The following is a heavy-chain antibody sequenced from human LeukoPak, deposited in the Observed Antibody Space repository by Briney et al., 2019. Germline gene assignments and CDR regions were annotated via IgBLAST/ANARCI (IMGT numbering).Heavy chain of an antibody. J-gene: IGHJ4*02. Sequence: QSGGSLRLSCAASGFTFSSYAMHWVRQAPGKGLEWVSVISYDGSNKYYADSVKGRFTISRDNSKTTLYLQMNSLRAEDTAVYYCAKDQIAVGDYWGQGTLVTVSS. CDR2: ISYDGSNK. CDR3: AKDQIAVGDY. V-gene: IGHV3-30-3*01. D-gene: IGHD6-19*01. CDR1: GFTFSSYA.